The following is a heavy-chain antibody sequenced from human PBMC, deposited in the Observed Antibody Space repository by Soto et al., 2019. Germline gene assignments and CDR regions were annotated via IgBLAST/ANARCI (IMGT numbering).Heavy chain of an antibody. CDR3: ARDVMANNRYHWYFDL. Sequence: QVQLQQWGAGLLKPSETLSLTCAVYGGSFSGYYWSWIRQPPGKGLEWIGEITHSGSTNYNPSLKSRVTISADTSKSQFSLKLRSVTAADTAVYYCARDVMANNRYHWYFDLWGRGTLVTVSS. V-gene: IGHV4-34*01. D-gene: IGHD2-8*01. CDR1: GGSFSGYY. CDR2: ITHSGST. J-gene: IGHJ2*01.